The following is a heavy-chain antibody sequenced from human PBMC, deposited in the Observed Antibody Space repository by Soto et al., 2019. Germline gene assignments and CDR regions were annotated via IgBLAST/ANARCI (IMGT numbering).Heavy chain of an antibody. J-gene: IGHJ4*02. Sequence: QVTLKESGPVLVKPTETLTLTCTVSGFSLSNARMGVSWIRQPPGKALEWLAHIFSNDEKSYSTSLKNRLTISKDTSKSQVVLTMTNMDPVDTATYYCARGRGLLWFGELAQSKYYFDYWGQGTLVTVSS. V-gene: IGHV2-26*01. D-gene: IGHD3-10*01. CDR1: GFSLSNARMG. CDR3: ARGRGLLWFGELAQSKYYFDY. CDR2: IFSNDEK.